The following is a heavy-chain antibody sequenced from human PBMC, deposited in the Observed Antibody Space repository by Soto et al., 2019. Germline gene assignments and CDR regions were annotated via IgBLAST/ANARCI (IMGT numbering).Heavy chain of an antibody. D-gene: IGHD3-3*01. Sequence: EVQLLESGGGLVQPGGSLRLSCSASGFTFTSYAMSWVRQAPGKGLEWVSGISGSGGDTKNADSVKGRFTISRDNFKNMLYIQINSLRAEDTAVYSCSKHDFWTLHKNGLDSWGQGTLVTVSS. CDR2: ISGSGGDT. V-gene: IGHV3-23*01. CDR1: GFTFTSYA. J-gene: IGHJ4*02. CDR3: SKHDFWTLHKNGLDS.